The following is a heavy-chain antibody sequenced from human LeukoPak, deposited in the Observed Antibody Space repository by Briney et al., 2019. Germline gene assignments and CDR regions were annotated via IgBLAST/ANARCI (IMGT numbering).Heavy chain of an antibody. CDR2: INPNSSVT. D-gene: IGHD4-17*01. Sequence: ASVKVSCKASGYTSTGYHMHWVRQAPGQGLEWMGWINPNSSVTKYAQKFQGRVTMTRDTSISTAYMELSRLRSDDTAVYYCAREVGEGFDYWGQGTLVTVSS. J-gene: IGHJ4*02. V-gene: IGHV1-2*02. CDR1: GYTSTGYH. CDR3: AREVGEGFDY.